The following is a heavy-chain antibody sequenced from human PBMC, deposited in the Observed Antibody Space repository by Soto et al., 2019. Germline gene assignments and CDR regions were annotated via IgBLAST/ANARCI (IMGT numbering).Heavy chain of an antibody. CDR3: AHYSGTCSFDY. V-gene: IGHV2-5*02. CDR2: IYWDDDK. CDR1: GFSLSTSGMG. D-gene: IGHD6-13*01. J-gene: IGHJ4*02. Sequence: QITLKESGPTLVKPTQTLTLTCTFSGFSLSTSGMGVGWIRQPPGKALEWLALIYWDDDKRYTPSLKSRLTITTDTSKNQVVLTMANMDPVDTATYYCAHYSGTCSFDYGGQGTLVTVSS.